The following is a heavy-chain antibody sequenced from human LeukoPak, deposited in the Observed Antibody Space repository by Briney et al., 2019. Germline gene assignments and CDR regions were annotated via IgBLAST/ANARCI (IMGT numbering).Heavy chain of an antibody. D-gene: IGHD3-10*01. CDR2: IYYSGST. CDR3: ARDVSIRDYYYGMDV. V-gene: IGHV4-59*01. Sequence: SETLSVTCTVSGGSISSDYWSWIRQPPGKGLEWIGYIYYSGSTSYNPSLKSRVTISVDTSKNQFSLRLSSVTAADTAMYYCARDVSIRDYYYGMDVWGQGTTVTVSS. J-gene: IGHJ6*02. CDR1: GGSISSDY.